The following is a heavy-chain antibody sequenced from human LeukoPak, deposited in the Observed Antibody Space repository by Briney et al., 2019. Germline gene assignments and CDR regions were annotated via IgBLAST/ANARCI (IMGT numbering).Heavy chain of an antibody. CDR1: GFTVSSNY. D-gene: IGHD3-10*01. J-gene: IGHJ6*03. V-gene: IGHV3-53*01. CDR3: ARDRGGGYMDV. Sequence: GGSLRLSCAASGFTVSSNYMSWVHQAPGKGLEWVSVIYSGGSTYYADSVKGRFTISRDNSKNTLYLQMNSLRAEDTAVYYCARDRGGGYMDVWGKGTTVTVSS. CDR2: IYSGGST.